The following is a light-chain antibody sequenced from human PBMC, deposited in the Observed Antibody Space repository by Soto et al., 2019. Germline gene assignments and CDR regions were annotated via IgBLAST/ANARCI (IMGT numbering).Light chain of an antibody. CDR1: QSIGKH. CDR3: QQGYTSAIT. CDR2: AAS. V-gene: IGKV1-39*01. J-gene: IGKJ5*01. Sequence: IQMTQSPSSLSSSLSYRVTITFRASQSIGKHLNWYQQKPGKAPKFLIYAASNLQSGVPSRFSGSGSGTDFTLTVNSLQPEDFATYYCQQGYTSAITFGQGTRLEI.